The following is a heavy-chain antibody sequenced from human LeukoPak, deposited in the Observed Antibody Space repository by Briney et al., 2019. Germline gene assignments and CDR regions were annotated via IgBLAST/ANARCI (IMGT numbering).Heavy chain of an antibody. V-gene: IGHV3-7*01. CDR3: ARDRSRFYY. J-gene: IGHJ4*02. D-gene: IGHD2-2*01. CDR2: IKEDGNEK. CDR1: GFTYSVYW. Sequence: PGGSLRLSCAASGFTYSVYWMGWVRQAPGKGLEWVADIKEDGNEKYYVDSVKGRFTISRDNAKKSLYLQMNSLRAEDTAVYYCARDRSRFYYWGQGTPVTVSS.